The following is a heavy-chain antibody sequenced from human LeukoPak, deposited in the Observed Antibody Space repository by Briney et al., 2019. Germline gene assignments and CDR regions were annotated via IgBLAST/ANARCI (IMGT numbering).Heavy chain of an antibody. Sequence: GESLKISCKGSGYSFTSYWIGWVRQMPGKGLEWMGIIYPGDSDTRYSPSFQGQVTITADKSISTAYLQWSSLKASDTAMYYCARQGPYCSSTSCFDYWGQGTLVTVSS. D-gene: IGHD2-2*01. CDR2: IYPGDSDT. CDR1: GYSFTSYW. J-gene: IGHJ4*02. CDR3: ARQGPYCSSTSCFDY. V-gene: IGHV5-51*01.